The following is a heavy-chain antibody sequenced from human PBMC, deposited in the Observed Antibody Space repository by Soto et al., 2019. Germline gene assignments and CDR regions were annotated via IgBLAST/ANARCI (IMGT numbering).Heavy chain of an antibody. CDR2: IWYDGSNK. Sequence: GGSLRRACVASGFTFSSYGMHWMRQAPGKVLEWVAVIWYDGSNKYYADSVKGRFTISRDNSKNTLYLQMNSLRAEDTAVYYCAIPNGDYYYGMDVWGQGTTVTVSS. CDR3: AIPNGDYYYGMDV. D-gene: IGHD2-21*01. V-gene: IGHV3-33*01. J-gene: IGHJ6*02. CDR1: GFTFSSYG.